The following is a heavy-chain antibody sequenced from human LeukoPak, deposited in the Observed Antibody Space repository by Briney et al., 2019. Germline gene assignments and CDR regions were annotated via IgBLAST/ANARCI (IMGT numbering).Heavy chain of an antibody. Sequence: GGSLRLSCAASGFTFSNYAMSWVRQAPGKGLEWVSGISGSGGSTNYADSVKGRFTISRDNSKNTLFLQMNTLRAEDTAVYYCTGGGWSTDAFDIWGQGTMVTVSS. CDR3: TGGGWSTDAFDI. D-gene: IGHD6-19*01. V-gene: IGHV3-23*01. CDR2: ISGSGGST. J-gene: IGHJ3*02. CDR1: GFTFSNYA.